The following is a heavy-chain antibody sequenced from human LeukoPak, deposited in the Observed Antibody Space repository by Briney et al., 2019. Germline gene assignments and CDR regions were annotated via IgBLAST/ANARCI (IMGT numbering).Heavy chain of an antibody. CDR1: GFTFTSSA. J-gene: IGHJ6*03. V-gene: IGHV1-58*01. Sequence: SVKVSCKASGFTFTSSAVQWVRQARGQRLEWIGWIFVGSGNTNYAQKFQERVTSTRDMSTSTAYMELSSLRSEDTAVYYCAAPRGYYGSGSNYYYYMDVWGKGTTVTVSS. CDR3: AAPRGYYGSGSNYYYYMDV. D-gene: IGHD3-10*01. CDR2: IFVGSGNT.